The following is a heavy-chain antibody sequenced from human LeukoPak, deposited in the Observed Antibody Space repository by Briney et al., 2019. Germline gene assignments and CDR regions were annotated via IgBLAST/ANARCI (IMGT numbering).Heavy chain of an antibody. J-gene: IGHJ3*02. CDR1: GFTFSSYA. Sequence: GGSLRLSCAASGFTFSSYAMHWVRQAPGKGLEWVAVISYDGSNKYYADSVKGRFTISRDNSKNTLYQQMNSLRAEDTAVYYCARSVDTAMEMEPGAFDIWGQGTMVTVSS. V-gene: IGHV3-30-3*01. CDR2: ISYDGSNK. D-gene: IGHD5-18*01. CDR3: ARSVDTAMEMEPGAFDI.